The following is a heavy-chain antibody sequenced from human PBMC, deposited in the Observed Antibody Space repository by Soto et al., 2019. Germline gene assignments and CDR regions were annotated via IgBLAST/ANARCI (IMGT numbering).Heavy chain of an antibody. Sequence: GGSLRLSCAASGFTFRDYYMTWIRQAPGKGLEWVSYISRGGSPANDADSVKGRFTISRDNAKNSLYLQMDSLRAEDTAVYYCARVGTLYAMDVWGQGTTVTVPS. CDR2: ISRGGSPA. V-gene: IGHV3-11*06. CDR3: ARVGTLYAMDV. D-gene: IGHD7-27*01. CDR1: GFTFRDYY. J-gene: IGHJ6*02.